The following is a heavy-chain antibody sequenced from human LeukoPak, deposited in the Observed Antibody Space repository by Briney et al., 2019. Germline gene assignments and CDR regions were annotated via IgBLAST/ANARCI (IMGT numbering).Heavy chain of an antibody. Sequence: PGGSLRLSCAASGFTFSSYWMSWVRQAPGKGLEWVANIKQDGSEKYYVDSVKGRFTISRDNAKNSLYLQMNSLRAEDTAVYYCIGGWTKGIYFDYWGQGTLVTVSS. J-gene: IGHJ4*02. CDR2: IKQDGSEK. V-gene: IGHV3-7*01. D-gene: IGHD6-19*01. CDR1: GFTFSSYW. CDR3: IGGWTKGIYFDY.